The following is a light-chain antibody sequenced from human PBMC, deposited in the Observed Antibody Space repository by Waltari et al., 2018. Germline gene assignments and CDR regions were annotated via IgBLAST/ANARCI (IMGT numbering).Light chain of an antibody. V-gene: IGLV2-8*01. CDR3: SSFVGTNNSRV. CDR2: EVT. J-gene: IGLJ2*01. Sequence: QSALTQPPSASGSPGQSVTISCTGTSSDIGSYNFVSWYQHHPGKAPKLIIYEVTKRPSGVPDRFSASKSGNTASLTVSGLLAEDEADYYCSSFVGTNNSRVFGGGTRVTVL. CDR1: SSDIGSYNF.